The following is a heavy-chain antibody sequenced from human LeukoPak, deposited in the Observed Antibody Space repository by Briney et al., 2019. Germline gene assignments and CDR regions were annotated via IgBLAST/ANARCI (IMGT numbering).Heavy chain of an antibody. Sequence: ASGKVSCKASGYTFINYAIHWVRQAPGQRLEWMGWIHAGTGNTKYSQKFQGRVTITRDTSANTVYMELSRLRPEDTAVYYCTRDITIGTTRFDPWGQGTLVTVSS. CDR1: GYTFINYA. CDR2: IHAGTGNT. J-gene: IGHJ5*02. D-gene: IGHD1-1*01. V-gene: IGHV1-3*01. CDR3: TRDITIGTTRFDP.